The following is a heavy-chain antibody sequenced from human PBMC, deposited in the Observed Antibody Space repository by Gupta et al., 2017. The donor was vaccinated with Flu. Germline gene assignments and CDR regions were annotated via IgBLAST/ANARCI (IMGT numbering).Heavy chain of an antibody. J-gene: IGHJ4*02. CDR2: VSDDGTTK. V-gene: IGHV3-30*03. CDR3: TREGGDRGSSRKFVCDY. D-gene: IGHD6-6*01. Sequence: GIHWVRQAPGKGLEWVAVVSDDGTTKYYADSVKGRFTISRDNFRNTLHLEMHNLRGDDRGTYYCTREGGDRGSSRKFVCDYWGQGTRVTVSS. CDR1: G.